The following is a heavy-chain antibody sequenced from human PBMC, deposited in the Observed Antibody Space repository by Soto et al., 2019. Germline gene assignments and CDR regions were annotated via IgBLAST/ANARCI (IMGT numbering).Heavy chain of an antibody. CDR2: ICAYNGNT. CDR1: GYTFTSYG. CDR3: AAYDIWTRPQLDY. Sequence: ASVKVSCKASGYTFTSYGISWVRQAPGQGLEWMGWICAYNGNTNYAQKPQGRVTMTSDTSTSTAYMELRRLRSDDTAVYYCAAYDIWTRPQLDYWGPGTLATVSS. J-gene: IGHJ4*01. D-gene: IGHD3-9*01. V-gene: IGHV1-18*04.